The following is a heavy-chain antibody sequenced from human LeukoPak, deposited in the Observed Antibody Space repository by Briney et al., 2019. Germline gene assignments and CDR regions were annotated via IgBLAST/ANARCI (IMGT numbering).Heavy chain of an antibody. V-gene: IGHV3-23*01. Sequence: PGGSLRLSCAASGFTFSSYAMSWVRQAPGKGLEWVSAISGSGGSTYYADSVKGRFTISRDNSKNTLYLQMNSLRAEDTAVYYCANASYCSGGSCYFDYWGQRTLVTVSS. CDR1: GFTFSSYA. CDR3: ANASYCSGGSCYFDY. D-gene: IGHD2-15*01. J-gene: IGHJ4*02. CDR2: ISGSGGST.